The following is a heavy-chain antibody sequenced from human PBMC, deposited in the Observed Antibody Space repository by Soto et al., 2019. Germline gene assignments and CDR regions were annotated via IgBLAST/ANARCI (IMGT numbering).Heavy chain of an antibody. CDR1: GFTFSSYS. V-gene: IGHV3-21*01. J-gene: IGHJ4*02. CDR2: ISSGSSYI. CDR3: AREDCSGGSCYGLDY. Sequence: PGGSLRLSCAASGFTFSSYSMNWVRQAPGKGLEWVSSISSGSSYIHYADSVKGRFTISRDNAKNSLYLQMNSLRAEDTAVYYCAREDCSGGSCYGLDYWGQGTLVTV. D-gene: IGHD2-15*01.